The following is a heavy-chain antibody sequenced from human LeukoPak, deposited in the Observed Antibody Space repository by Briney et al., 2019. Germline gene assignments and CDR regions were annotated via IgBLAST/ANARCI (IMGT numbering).Heavy chain of an antibody. V-gene: IGHV1-18*01. D-gene: IGHD3-10*01. CDR3: ARDSGTSGEVKFDP. J-gene: IGHJ5*02. CDR2: ISAYNGNT. CDR1: GYTFTSYG. Sequence: ASVKVSCKASGYTFTSYGISWVRQAPGQGLEWMGWISAYNGNTNYARKLQGRVTMTTDTSTSTAYMELRSLRSDDTAVYYCARDSGTSGEVKFDPWGQGALVTVSS.